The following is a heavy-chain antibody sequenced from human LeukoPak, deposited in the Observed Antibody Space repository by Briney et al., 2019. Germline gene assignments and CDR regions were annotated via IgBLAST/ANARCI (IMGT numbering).Heavy chain of an antibody. Sequence: SETLSLTCTVSGDSISTYYWTWIRQPPGKGLEWIGSIYYSGSTYYNPSLKSRVTISVDTSKNQFSLKLSSVTAADTAVYYCARLARQRGARGGIGNYYYYYGMDVWGQGTTVTVSS. D-gene: IGHD3-10*01. CDR1: GDSISTYY. CDR2: IYYSGST. V-gene: IGHV4-39*01. J-gene: IGHJ6*02. CDR3: ARLARQRGARGGIGNYYYYYGMDV.